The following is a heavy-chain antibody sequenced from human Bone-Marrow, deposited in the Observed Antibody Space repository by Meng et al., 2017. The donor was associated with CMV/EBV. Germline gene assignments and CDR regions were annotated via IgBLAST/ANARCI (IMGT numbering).Heavy chain of an antibody. J-gene: IGHJ4*02. V-gene: IGHV3-21*01. Sequence: GESLKISCAASGFTFSDYRMNWVRQAPGKGLEWVSSISSSGRYIFYADSAKGRFTISRDNAKNSLYLQMNSLRAEDTALYYCARSPGSCSDTNCYSNHFDYCGQGTLVTVSS. CDR1: GFTFSDYR. CDR2: ISSSGRYI. CDR3: ARSPGSCSDTNCYSNHFDY. D-gene: IGHD2-2*01.